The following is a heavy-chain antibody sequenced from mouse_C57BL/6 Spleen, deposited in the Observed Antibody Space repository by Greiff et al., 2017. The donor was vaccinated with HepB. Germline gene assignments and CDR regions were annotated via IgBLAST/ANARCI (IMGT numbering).Heavy chain of an antibody. CDR1: GYTFTSYW. V-gene: IGHV1-69*01. Sequence: QVQLQQPGAELVMPGASVKLSCKASGYTFTSYWMHWVKQRPGQGLEWIGEIDPSDSYTNYNQKFKGKSTLTVDKSSSTASMQLSSLTSEDSAVYYCASTMVTTAFAYWGQGTLVTVSA. J-gene: IGHJ3*01. CDR3: ASTMVTTAFAY. CDR2: IDPSDSYT. D-gene: IGHD2-2*01.